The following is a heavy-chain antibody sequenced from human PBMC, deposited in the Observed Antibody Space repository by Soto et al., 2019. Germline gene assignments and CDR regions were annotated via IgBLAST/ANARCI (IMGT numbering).Heavy chain of an antibody. Sequence: GESLKISCTGFGYTFNTFWIGWVRQMPGKGLEWMGIIYPGDSGTRYSPSFQGQVTISADKSISTAYLQWSSLKASDTAMYYCARKASYYDSSGYWFDPWGQGTLVTVSS. J-gene: IGHJ5*02. CDR3: ARKASYYDSSGYWFDP. CDR2: IYPGDSGT. V-gene: IGHV5-51*01. CDR1: GYTFNTFW. D-gene: IGHD3-22*01.